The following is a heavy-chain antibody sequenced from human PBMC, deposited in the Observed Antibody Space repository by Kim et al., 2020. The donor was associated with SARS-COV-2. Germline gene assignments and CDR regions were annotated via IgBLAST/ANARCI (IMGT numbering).Heavy chain of an antibody. CDR1: GDSVSSNSAA. CDR3: AREVYSSPGWAFYIDY. J-gene: IGHJ4*02. Sequence: SQTLSLTCAISGDSVSSNSAAWHWIRQSPSRGLEWLGRTYYRSKWYNDYAVSVKSRITINPDTSKNQFSLQLNSVTPEDTAVYYCAREVYSSPGWAFYIDYWGQGTLVTVSS. CDR2: TYYRSKWYN. V-gene: IGHV6-1*01. D-gene: IGHD6-13*01.